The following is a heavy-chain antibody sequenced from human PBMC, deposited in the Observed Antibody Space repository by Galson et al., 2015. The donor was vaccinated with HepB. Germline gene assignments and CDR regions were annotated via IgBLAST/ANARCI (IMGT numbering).Heavy chain of an antibody. V-gene: IGHV1-18*01. CDR1: GYTFTSYG. Sequence: SCKASGYTFTSYGISWVRQAPGQGLEWVGWINPYNGGTNFAQKFQDRLTLPTHTSTSTAYMELRSLRSDDTAVYYCARGPWFGELTRNLGFQHWGQGTLVTVSS. J-gene: IGHJ1*01. D-gene: IGHD3-10*01. CDR2: INPYNGGT. CDR3: ARGPWFGELTRNLGFQH.